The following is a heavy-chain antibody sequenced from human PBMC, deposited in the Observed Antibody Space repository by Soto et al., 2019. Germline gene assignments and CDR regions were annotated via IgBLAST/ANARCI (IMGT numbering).Heavy chain of an antibody. Sequence: SETLSLTCTVSGGSISSGGYYWSWIRQHPGKGLEWIGYIYYSGSTYYNPSLKSRVTISVDTSKNQFSLKLSSVTAADTAVYYCASSWVTTGWFDPWGQGTLVTVSS. CDR2: IYYSGST. CDR1: GGSISSGGYY. J-gene: IGHJ5*02. CDR3: ASSWVTTGWFDP. D-gene: IGHD4-17*01. V-gene: IGHV4-31*03.